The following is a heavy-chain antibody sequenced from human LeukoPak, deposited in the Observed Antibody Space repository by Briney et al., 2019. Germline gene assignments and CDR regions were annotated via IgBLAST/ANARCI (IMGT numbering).Heavy chain of an antibody. J-gene: IGHJ4*02. CDR1: GYIFTTYW. CDR3: ARYYGSGSSTDMSLDY. D-gene: IGHD3-10*01. CDR2: IYPGDSDT. Sequence: GESLKISCKGSGYIFTTYWIGWVRQMPGKGLEWMGSIYPGDSDTRYSPSFQGQVTISADKSISTAYLQWSSLKASDTAMYYCARYYGSGSSTDMSLDYWGQGTLVTVSP. V-gene: IGHV5-51*01.